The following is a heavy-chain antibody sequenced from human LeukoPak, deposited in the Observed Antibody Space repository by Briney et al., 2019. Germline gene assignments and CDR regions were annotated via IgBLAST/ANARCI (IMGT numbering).Heavy chain of an antibody. CDR2: IYTNGST. Sequence: SETLSLTCIVSGGSISSYNWTWIRQPAGKGLEWIGRIYTNGSTDYNPSLKSRVTVSVDTSKNDFSLKMRSVTAADTAVYYCAATYYYGSGGFDPWGQGTLVTVSS. J-gene: IGHJ5*02. V-gene: IGHV4-4*07. CDR3: AATYYYGSGGFDP. CDR1: GGSISSYN. D-gene: IGHD3-10*01.